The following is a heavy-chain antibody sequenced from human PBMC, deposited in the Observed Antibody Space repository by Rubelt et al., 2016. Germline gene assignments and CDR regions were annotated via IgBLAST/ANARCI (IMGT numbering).Heavy chain of an antibody. CDR3: AKEGGDYYASGSPEDGGMDV. V-gene: IGHV3-21*04. D-gene: IGHD3-10*01. Sequence: GKGLEWVSSIIISSSFIYYADSVKGRFTISRDNSKNTLYLQMNSLRAEDTAVYYCAKEGGDYYASGSPEDGGMDVWGQGTTVTVSS. CDR2: IIISSSFI. J-gene: IGHJ6*02.